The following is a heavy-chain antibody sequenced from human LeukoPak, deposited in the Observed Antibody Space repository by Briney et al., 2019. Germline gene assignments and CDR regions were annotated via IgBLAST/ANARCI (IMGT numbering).Heavy chain of an antibody. V-gene: IGHV1-2*02. Sequence: ASVKVSCKASGYTFTGYYMHWVRQAPGQGLEWMGWINPNSGDTNYAQKFQGRVTMTRDTPISTAYMELSRLRSDDTAVYYCARERDIAVAGTWGQGTLVTVSS. CDR1: GYTFTGYY. D-gene: IGHD6-19*01. CDR3: ARERDIAVAGT. J-gene: IGHJ4*02. CDR2: INPNSGDT.